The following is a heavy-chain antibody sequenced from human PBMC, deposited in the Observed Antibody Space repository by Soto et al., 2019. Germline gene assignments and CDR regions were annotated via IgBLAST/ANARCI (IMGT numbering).Heavy chain of an antibody. D-gene: IGHD1-20*01. CDR3: AKDWYHTIDS. CDR2: INSDGSSI. CDR1: GFDFSNTW. J-gene: IGHJ4*02. V-gene: IGHV3-74*01. Sequence: GGSLRLSCATSGFDFSNTWIHWVRQVPGQGLVWVSRINSDGSSIIYADSVKGRFTLSRDNAKNTVHLQMSSLRVEDTAVYYCAKDWYHTIDSWGQGIPVTVS.